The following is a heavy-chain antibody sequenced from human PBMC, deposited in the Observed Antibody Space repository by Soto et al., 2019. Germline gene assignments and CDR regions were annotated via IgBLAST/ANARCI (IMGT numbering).Heavy chain of an antibody. Sequence: EVQLVESGGTLVQPGGSLRLSCADSGFTFSSYWMSWVRQAPGKGLEWVANIKQDETEKYYVDSVRGRFAVSRDNGKNTLYLQMNSLRAEDTAVYYCARVRTENYYGMDVWGQGTTVTVFS. CDR3: ARVRTENYYGMDV. J-gene: IGHJ6*02. V-gene: IGHV3-7*05. CDR2: IKQDETEK. CDR1: GFTFSSYW.